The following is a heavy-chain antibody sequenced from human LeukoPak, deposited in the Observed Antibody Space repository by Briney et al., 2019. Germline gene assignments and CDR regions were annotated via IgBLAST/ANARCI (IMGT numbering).Heavy chain of an antibody. V-gene: IGHV4-39*07. CDR2: IYYSGST. CDR1: SGSISSSSYY. D-gene: IGHD3-22*01. J-gene: IGHJ5*02. CDR3: ARDPPYYYDSSGYP. Sequence: PSETLSLTCTVSSGSISSSSYYWGWIRQPPGKGLEWIGGIYYSGSTYYNPSLKSRVTISVDTSKNQFSLKLSSVTAADTAVYYCARDPPYYYDSSGYPWGQGTLVTVSS.